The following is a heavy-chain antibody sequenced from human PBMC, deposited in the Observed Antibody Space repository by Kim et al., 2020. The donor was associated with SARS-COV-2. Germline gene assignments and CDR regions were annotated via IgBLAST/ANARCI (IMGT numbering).Heavy chain of an antibody. D-gene: IGHD3-9*01. Sequence: GGSLRLSCAASGFTFSSYGMHWVRQAPGKGLEWVAVISYDGSNKYYADYVKGRFTIPRDNSKNTLYLQMNSLRAEDTAVYYCAKDRLYYDILTGYYTPKHYYYYYGMDVWGQGTTVTVSS. V-gene: IGHV3-30*18. CDR2: ISYDGSNK. CDR3: AKDRLYYDILTGYYTPKHYYYYYGMDV. CDR1: GFTFSSYG. J-gene: IGHJ6*02.